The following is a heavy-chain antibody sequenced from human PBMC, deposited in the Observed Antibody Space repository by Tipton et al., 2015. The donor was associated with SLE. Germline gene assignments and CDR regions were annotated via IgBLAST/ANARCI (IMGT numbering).Heavy chain of an antibody. D-gene: IGHD6-19*01. CDR2: IKQDGSEK. J-gene: IGHJ4*02. CDR1: GFTFSSYW. CDR3: ARLVAVAGYYFES. Sequence: SLRLSCAASGFTFSSYWMSWVRQAPGKGLEWVANIKQDGSEKYYVDSVKGRFTISRDNAKNSLYLQMNSLRAEDTAVYYCARLVAVAGYYFESWGQGTLVPGSS. V-gene: IGHV3-7*01.